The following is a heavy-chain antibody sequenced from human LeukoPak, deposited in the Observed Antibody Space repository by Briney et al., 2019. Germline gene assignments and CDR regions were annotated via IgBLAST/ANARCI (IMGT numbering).Heavy chain of an antibody. D-gene: IGHD3-3*01. CDR3: ARSGGYYDFWSGSKNYYYYYGMDV. J-gene: IGHJ6*02. V-gene: IGHV3-21*04. CDR1: GFTFSSYS. Sequence: PGGSLRLSCAASGFTFSSYSMNWVRQAPGKGLEWVSSISSSSSYIYYADSVKGRFTISRENAKNSLYLQMNSLRAEDTAVYYCARSGGYYDFWSGSKNYYYYYGMDVWGQGTTVTVSS. CDR2: ISSSSSYI.